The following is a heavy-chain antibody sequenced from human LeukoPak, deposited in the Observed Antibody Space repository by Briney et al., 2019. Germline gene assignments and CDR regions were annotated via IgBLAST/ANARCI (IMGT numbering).Heavy chain of an antibody. CDR1: GDSVSSNSAA. D-gene: IGHD3-22*01. CDR2: TYYRSKWYN. CDR3: GGHYYDSSGYLSFDY. Sequence: SQTLSLTCAISGDSVSSNSAAWNWIRQSPSRGLEWLGRTYYRSKWYNDYAVSVKSRITINPDTSKNQFSLQLNSVTPEDTAVYCCGGHYYDSSGYLSFDYWGQGTLVTVSS. J-gene: IGHJ4*02. V-gene: IGHV6-1*01.